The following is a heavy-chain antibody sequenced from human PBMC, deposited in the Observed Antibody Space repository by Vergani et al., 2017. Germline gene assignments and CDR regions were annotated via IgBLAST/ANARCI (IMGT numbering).Heavy chain of an antibody. CDR3: ARDGSSWYFDY. J-gene: IGHJ4*02. V-gene: IGHV3-21*01. Sequence: EVQLVESGGGLVKPGGSLRLSCAASGFTFSSYSMNWVRRAPGKGLVWVSSISSSSSYIYYADSVKGRFTISRDNAKNSLYLQMNSLRAEDTAVYYCARDGSSWYFDYWGQGTLVTVSS. CDR1: GFTFSSYS. CDR2: ISSSSSYI. D-gene: IGHD6-13*01.